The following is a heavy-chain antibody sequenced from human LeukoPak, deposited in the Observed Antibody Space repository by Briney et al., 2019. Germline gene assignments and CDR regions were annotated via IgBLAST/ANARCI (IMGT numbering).Heavy chain of an antibody. J-gene: IGHJ6*02. CDR3: RVVAATGGYYGMDV. D-gene: IGHD2-15*01. CDR1: GGSISSSSYY. V-gene: IGHV4-39*01. CDR2: IYYSGST. Sequence: SETLSLTCTVSGGSISSSSYYWGWIRQPPGKGLEWIGSIYYSGSTYYNPSLKSRVTISVDTSKNQFSLKLSSVTAADTAVYYCRVVAATGGYYGMDVWGQGTTVTVSS.